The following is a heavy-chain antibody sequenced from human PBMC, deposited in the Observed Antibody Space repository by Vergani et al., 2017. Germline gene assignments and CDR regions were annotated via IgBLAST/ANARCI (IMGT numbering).Heavy chain of an antibody. CDR1: GGSITSSSYY. CDR2: IYHSGGA. CDR3: ARHLTTSYVSPFDL. D-gene: IGHD3-9*01. V-gene: IGHV4-39*01. J-gene: IGHJ2*01. Sequence: QLHLQESGPGLVKPSETLSLTCTVSGGSITSSSYYWGWIRQPPGKGLEWIGNIYHSGGAYYNPSLKGRVTISVDTSKNQFSLNLTSVTATDTAVYYCARHLTTSYVSPFDLWGRGALVTVAS.